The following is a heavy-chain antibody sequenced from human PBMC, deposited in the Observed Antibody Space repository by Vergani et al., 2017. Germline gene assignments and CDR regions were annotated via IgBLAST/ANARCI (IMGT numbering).Heavy chain of an antibody. D-gene: IGHD3-10*01. CDR1: GYIFKDYY. CDR3: AGLYVAGTLDAFDY. J-gene: IGHJ4*02. V-gene: IGHV1-46*02. Sequence: QVQLVQSGAEVRKPGASVTVSCTASGYIFKDYYIHWLRQAPGQAFEWMGILNPTTGHTTSAQKFMGRVDMTRDPSTDTSTRTVQMTLGSLRSEDTAVYYCAGLYVAGTLDAFDYWGQGTLVTVSS. CDR2: LNPTTGHT.